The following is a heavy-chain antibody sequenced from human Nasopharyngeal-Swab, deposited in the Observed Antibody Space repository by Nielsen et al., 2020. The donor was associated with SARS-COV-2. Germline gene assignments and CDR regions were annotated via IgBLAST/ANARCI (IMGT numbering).Heavy chain of an antibody. CDR2: ISWNSGSI. V-gene: IGHV3-9*01. CDR1: GFTFDDYA. Sequence: SLKISCAASGFTFDDYAMHWVRQAPGKGLEWVSGISWNSGSIGYADSVKGRFTISRDNAKNSLYLHMNSLRAEDTALYYCAKDYHYDFGTNWFDPWGQGTLVTVSS. CDR3: AKDYHYDFGTNWFDP. J-gene: IGHJ5*02. D-gene: IGHD3-3*01.